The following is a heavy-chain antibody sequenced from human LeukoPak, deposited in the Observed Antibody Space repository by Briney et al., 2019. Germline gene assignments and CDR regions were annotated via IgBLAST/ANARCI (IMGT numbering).Heavy chain of an antibody. CDR1: GGTFSSYA. Sequence: ASVKVSCKASGGTFSSYAISWVRQAPGQGLEWMGGIIPIFGTANYAQKFQGRVTITADKSTSTAYMELSSLRSEDTAVYYCARDRADSSGSWWSDPWGQGTLVTVSS. V-gene: IGHV1-69*06. D-gene: IGHD3-22*01. J-gene: IGHJ5*02. CDR3: ARDRADSSGSWWSDP. CDR2: IIPIFGTA.